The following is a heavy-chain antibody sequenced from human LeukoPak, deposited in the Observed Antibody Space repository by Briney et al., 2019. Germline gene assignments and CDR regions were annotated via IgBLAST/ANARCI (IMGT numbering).Heavy chain of an antibody. CDR2: ISYDGSKK. D-gene: IGHD3-9*01. CDR1: GFTFSSYA. Sequence: GGSLRLSCAASGFTFSSYAMHWVRQAPGPGMGWVAVISYDGSKKYYADSVKGRFTISRDNSKNTLYLQMNSLRAEDTAVYYCARDLGISDILTGYYKGYYYGMDVWGQGTTVTVSS. V-gene: IGHV3-30*04. J-gene: IGHJ6*02. CDR3: ARDLGISDILTGYYKGYYYGMDV.